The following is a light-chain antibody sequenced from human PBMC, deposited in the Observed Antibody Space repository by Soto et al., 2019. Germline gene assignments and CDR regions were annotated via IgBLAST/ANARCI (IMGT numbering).Light chain of an antibody. J-gene: IGKJ1*01. CDR1: QSVGSD. V-gene: IGKV3D-15*01. CDR2: HTS. CDR3: QQYESSPRT. Sequence: EIVITQSPATLSVSPGERATLSCRASQSVGSDLAWYQQKPGQAPRLLVYHTSNRATGIPDRFSASGSGTDFTLTISRLEPEDFAVYYCQQYESSPRTFGQGTKVDIK.